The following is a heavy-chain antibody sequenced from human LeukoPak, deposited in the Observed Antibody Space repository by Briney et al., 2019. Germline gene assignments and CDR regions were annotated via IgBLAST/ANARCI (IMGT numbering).Heavy chain of an antibody. CDR1: GFTFEDYA. J-gene: IGHJ6*02. CDR3: ARVLPYYDFWSGYYTDYYYYGMDV. V-gene: IGHV3-9*01. Sequence: GRSLRLTCAASGFTFEDYAMHWVRQAPGKGLEWVSGIRWNSGDKAYADSVKGRFTISRDNADNFLYLQMNRLRAEDTAVYYCARVLPYYDFWSGYYTDYYYYGMDVWGQGTTVTVSS. CDR2: IRWNSGDK. D-gene: IGHD3-3*01.